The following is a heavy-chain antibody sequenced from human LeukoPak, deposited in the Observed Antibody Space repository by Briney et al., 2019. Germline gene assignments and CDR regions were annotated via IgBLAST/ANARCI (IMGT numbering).Heavy chain of an antibody. Sequence: GSLRLSCAASGFTFSSYAMHWVRQAPGKGLEWVAVISYDGSNKYYADSVKGRFTISRDNSKNTLYLQMNSLRAEDTAVYYCATQTRSSWPYYFDYWGQGTLVTVSS. J-gene: IGHJ4*02. CDR3: ATQTRSSWPYYFDY. CDR1: GFTFSSYA. V-gene: IGHV3-30*04. D-gene: IGHD6-13*01. CDR2: ISYDGSNK.